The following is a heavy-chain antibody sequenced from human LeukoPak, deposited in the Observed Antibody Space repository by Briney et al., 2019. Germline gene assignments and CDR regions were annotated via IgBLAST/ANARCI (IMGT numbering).Heavy chain of an antibody. Sequence: GGSLRLSCAASGLTFSTYAMHWVRQAPGKGLEWMAVVSSDGSNKYYADSVKGRFTISRDNSKNTLYLQMNSLRAEDTAVYYCARALATAGGGYWGQGTLVTVSS. CDR3: ARALATAGGGY. CDR1: GLTFSTYA. D-gene: IGHD5-12*01. CDR2: VSSDGSNK. V-gene: IGHV3-30-3*01. J-gene: IGHJ4*02.